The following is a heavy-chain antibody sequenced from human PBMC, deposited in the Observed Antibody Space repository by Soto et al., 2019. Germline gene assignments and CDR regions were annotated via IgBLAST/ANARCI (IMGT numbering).Heavy chain of an antibody. CDR1: GYTFTSYA. Sequence: GASVKVSCKASGYTFTSYAMHWVRQAPGQRLEWMGWINAGNGNTKYSQKFQGRVTITRDTSASTAYMELSSLRSEDMAVYCCARGITLPTPLDYWGQGTLVTVSS. J-gene: IGHJ4*02. CDR2: INAGNGNT. D-gene: IGHD1-20*01. V-gene: IGHV1-3*01. CDR3: ARGITLPTPLDY.